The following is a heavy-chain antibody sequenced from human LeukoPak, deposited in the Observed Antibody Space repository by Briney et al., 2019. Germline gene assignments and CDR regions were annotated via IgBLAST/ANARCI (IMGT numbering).Heavy chain of an antibody. D-gene: IGHD3-3*01. Sequence: GAVKVSCKATGYSFTAYFWHWVRQAHGQGGEWMGWINPNKGETNNVQSFQGRVSMTRDASISTAYLILSGLRSDDTDVYCCARPITIFTPSDAFNLWGRGTLASVSS. J-gene: IGHJ3*01. CDR1: GYSFTAYF. CDR2: INPNKGET. CDR3: ARPITIFTPSDAFNL. V-gene: IGHV1-2*02.